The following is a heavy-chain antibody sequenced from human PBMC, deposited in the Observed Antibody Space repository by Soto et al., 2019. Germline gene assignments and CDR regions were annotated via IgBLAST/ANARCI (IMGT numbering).Heavy chain of an antibody. CDR2: IYYSGST. CDR3: ARDLGYCTNGVCYRSATWFDP. V-gene: IGHV4-31*03. D-gene: IGHD2-8*01. Sequence: SETLSLTCTVSGGSISSGGYYWSWIRQHPGKGLEWIGYIYYSGSTYYNPSLKSRVTISVDTSKNQFSLKLSSVTAADTAVYYCARDLGYCTNGVCYRSATWFDPWGQGTLVTVSS. J-gene: IGHJ5*02. CDR1: GGSISSGGYY.